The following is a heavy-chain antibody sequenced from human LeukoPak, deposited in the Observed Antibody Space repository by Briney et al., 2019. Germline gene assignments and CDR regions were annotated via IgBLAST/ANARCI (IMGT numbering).Heavy chain of an antibody. CDR2: IKYDGSGK. CDR1: GFTLSSYW. CDR3: AKDIYDYNGYAEFVY. Sequence: PGESLRLSCAASGFTLSSYWMSWVRQAPGKGLEWVANIKYDGSGKYYADSVKGRFTISRDNSKNTLYLHMNSLRVEDTAVYYCAKDIYDYNGYAEFVYWGQGTLVTVSS. J-gene: IGHJ4*02. D-gene: IGHD3-16*01. V-gene: IGHV3-7*01.